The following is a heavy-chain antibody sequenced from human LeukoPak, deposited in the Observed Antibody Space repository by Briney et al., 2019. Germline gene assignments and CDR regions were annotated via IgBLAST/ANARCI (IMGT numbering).Heavy chain of an antibody. D-gene: IGHD5-12*01. CDR2: IYSGGST. V-gene: IGHV3-66*01. CDR1: EFSVGSNY. Sequence: GGSLRLSCAASEFSVGSNYMTWVRQAPGKGLEWVSLIYSGGSTYYADSVTGRFTISRDNSKNTLYLQMNSLRAEDTAVYYRARGPSGYHNTGGQGTLVTVSS. CDR3: ARGPSGYHNT. J-gene: IGHJ4*02.